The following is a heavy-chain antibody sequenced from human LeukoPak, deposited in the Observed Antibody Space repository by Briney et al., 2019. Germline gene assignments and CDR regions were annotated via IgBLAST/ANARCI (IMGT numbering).Heavy chain of an antibody. Sequence: GRSLRLSCAASGFTFSSYAIHWVRQAPGKGLEWVAVISYDGSNKYYADSVKGRFTISRDNSKNTLYLQMNSLRAEDTAVYYCARAGDGDQVDAFDIWGQGTMVTVSS. CDR1: GFTFSSYA. CDR3: ARAGDGDQVDAFDI. D-gene: IGHD4-17*01. J-gene: IGHJ3*02. V-gene: IGHV3-30-3*01. CDR2: ISYDGSNK.